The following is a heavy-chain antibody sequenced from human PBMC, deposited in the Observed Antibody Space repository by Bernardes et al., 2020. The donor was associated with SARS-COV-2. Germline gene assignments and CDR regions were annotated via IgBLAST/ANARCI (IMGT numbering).Heavy chain of an antibody. CDR3: AKDGRYLWFGELLLPHNYGMDV. V-gene: IGHV3-30*18. Sequence: GSLRLSCAASGFTFSNYGIHWVRQAPGKGLEWVAVISYDGNSEYFADSVKGRFTISRDNSKNTLYLQMNSLRAEDTAVYYCAKDGRYLWFGELLLPHNYGMDVWGQGTTVTVSS. CDR2: ISYDGNSE. D-gene: IGHD3-10*01. CDR1: GFTFSNYG. J-gene: IGHJ6*02.